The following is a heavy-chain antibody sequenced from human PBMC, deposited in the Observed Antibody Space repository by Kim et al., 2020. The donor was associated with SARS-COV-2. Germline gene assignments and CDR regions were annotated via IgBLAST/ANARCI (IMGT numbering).Heavy chain of an antibody. V-gene: IGHV3-43*01. D-gene: IGHD3-22*01. CDR3: AKAYENYYDSSLFDP. Sequence: DSVKGRFTISRDNSKNSLYLQMNSLRTEDTALYYCAKAYENYYDSSLFDPWGQGTLVTVSS. J-gene: IGHJ5*02.